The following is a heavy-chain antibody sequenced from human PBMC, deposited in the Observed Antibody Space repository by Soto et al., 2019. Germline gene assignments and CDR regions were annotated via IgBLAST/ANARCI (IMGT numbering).Heavy chain of an antibody. J-gene: IGHJ4*02. D-gene: IGHD3-10*01. CDR2: INAGNGNT. Sequence: GASVKVSCKASGYTFTSYAMHWVRQAPGQRLEWMGWINAGNGNTKYSQKFQGRVTITRDTSASTAYMELSSLRSEDTAVYYCARDSKGSGSYYFDYWGQGTLVTVS. CDR1: GYTFTSYA. CDR3: ARDSKGSGSYYFDY. V-gene: IGHV1-3*01.